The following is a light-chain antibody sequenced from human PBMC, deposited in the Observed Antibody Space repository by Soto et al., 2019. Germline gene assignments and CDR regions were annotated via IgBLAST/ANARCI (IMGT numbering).Light chain of an antibody. CDR3: QRYGSSVT. CDR1: QSLSSSQ. J-gene: IGKJ4*01. CDR2: GAS. V-gene: IGKV3-20*01. Sequence: EIVLTQSPGTLSLSPGEGATLSCSASQSLSSSQLAWYQQAPGQAPRLLVYGASSRATGIPDRFSGSGSGTDFTINISRLEPEAFADYYCQRYGSSVTLVGGTKVEIK.